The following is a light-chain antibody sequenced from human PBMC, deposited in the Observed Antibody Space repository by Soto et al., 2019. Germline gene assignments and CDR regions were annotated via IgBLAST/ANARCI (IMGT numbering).Light chain of an antibody. CDR1: QSVSSSY. J-gene: IGKJ5*01. V-gene: IGKV3-20*01. CDR2: GAS. CDR3: QQYGSPGT. Sequence: SPGTLSLSPGERATLSCGASQSVSSSYLAWYQQKPGQAPRLLIYGASSRATGIPDRFSGSWSGTDFTLTISRLEPEDFAVYYCQQYGSPGTFGQGTRLEIK.